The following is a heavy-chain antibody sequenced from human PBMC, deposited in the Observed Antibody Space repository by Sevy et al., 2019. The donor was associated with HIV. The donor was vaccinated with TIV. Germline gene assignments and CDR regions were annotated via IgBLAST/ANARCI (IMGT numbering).Heavy chain of an antibody. J-gene: IGHJ4*02. Sequence: AESLSLTCTVSGGSISSYYWSWIRQPPGKGLERIGYIYYSGSTNYNPSLKSRVTISVDTSKNQFSLKLSSVTAADTAVYYCARDRALDYWGQGTLVTVSS. CDR1: GGSISSYY. CDR2: IYYSGST. D-gene: IGHD3-10*01. CDR3: ARDRALDY. V-gene: IGHV4-59*01.